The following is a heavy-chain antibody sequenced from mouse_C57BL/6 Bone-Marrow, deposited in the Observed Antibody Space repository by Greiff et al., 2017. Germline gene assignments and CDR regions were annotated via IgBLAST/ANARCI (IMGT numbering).Heavy chain of an antibody. CDR3: AREGLYYFDY. CDR2: IDPSDSYT. J-gene: IGHJ2*01. Sequence: QVQLQQPGAELVRPGTSVKLSCKASGYTFTSYWMHWVQQRPGQGLEWIGVIDPSDSYTNYNQKFKGKATLTVDTSSRTASMQLSSLTSEDSALYYCAREGLYYFDYWGQGTTLTVSS. D-gene: IGHD3-3*01. CDR1: GYTFTSYW. V-gene: IGHV1-59*01.